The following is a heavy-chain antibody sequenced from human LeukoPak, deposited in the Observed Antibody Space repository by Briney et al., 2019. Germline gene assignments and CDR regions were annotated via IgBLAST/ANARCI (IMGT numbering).Heavy chain of an antibody. V-gene: IGHV4-59*01. CDR2: IYYSGST. CDR3: ARDAPSNYYDSSGYPFYYFDY. D-gene: IGHD3-22*01. Sequence: PSETLSLTCTVSGGSISSYYWSWIRQPPGKGLELIGYIYYSGSTNYNPSLKSRVTISVDTSKNQFSLKLSSVTAADTAVYYCARDAPSNYYDSSGYPFYYFDYWGQGTLVTVSS. CDR1: GGSISSYY. J-gene: IGHJ4*02.